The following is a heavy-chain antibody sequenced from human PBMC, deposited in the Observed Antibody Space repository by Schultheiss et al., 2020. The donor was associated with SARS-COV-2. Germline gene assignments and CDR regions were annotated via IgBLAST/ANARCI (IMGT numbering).Heavy chain of an antibody. CDR3: ARGWFRLGGWSPHGMDV. D-gene: IGHD6-19*01. CDR1: GGYGSGYY. CDR2: INHSGST. Sequence: SETLSQTWAVEGGYGSGYYWSWIRQPPGKGLEWIGEINHSGSTNYNPSLKSRVTISVDTSKNQFSLKLSSVTAADTAVYYCARGWFRLGGWSPHGMDVWGQGTTVTVSS. V-gene: IGHV4-34*01. J-gene: IGHJ6*02.